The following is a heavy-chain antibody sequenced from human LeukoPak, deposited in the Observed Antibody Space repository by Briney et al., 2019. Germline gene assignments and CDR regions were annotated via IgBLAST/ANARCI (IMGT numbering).Heavy chain of an antibody. CDR1: GYTLTSYG. D-gene: IGHD3-22*01. J-gene: IGHJ4*02. CDR2: ISAYNGNT. CDR3: ARVAEYYERRYIRIPSTPDY. Sequence: ASVKVSCKASGYTLTSYGISWVRQAPGQGLEWMGWISAYNGNTSYAQKLQGRVTMTTDTSTSTAYMELRSLRSDDTAVYYCARVAEYYERRYIRIPSTPDYWGQGTLVTVSS. V-gene: IGHV1-18*01.